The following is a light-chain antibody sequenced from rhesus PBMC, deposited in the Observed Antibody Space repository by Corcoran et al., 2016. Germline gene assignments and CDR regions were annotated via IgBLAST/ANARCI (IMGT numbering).Light chain of an antibody. CDR2: KAS. J-gene: IGKJ2*01. CDR1: QNISSW. CDR3: QHYSSSPYS. V-gene: IGKV1-22*01. Sequence: DNQMTQSPSSLSASVGDTVTITCRASQNISSWLAWFQQKPGKAPKLRIYKASTLQTGVPSRFSGSGYGTDFTLTISSLQSEDFATYFCQHYSSSPYSFGQGTKVEIK.